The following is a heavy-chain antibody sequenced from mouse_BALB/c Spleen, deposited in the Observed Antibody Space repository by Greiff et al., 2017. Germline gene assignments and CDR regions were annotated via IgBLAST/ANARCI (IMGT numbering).Heavy chain of an antibody. CDR2: IYPGGGYT. CDR3: ARRGTTATAWFAY. Sequence: QVQLQQSGAELVRPGTSVKVSCKASGYAFTNYLIEWVKQRPGQGLEWIGDIYPGGGYTNYNEKFKGKATLTADTSSSTAYMQLSSLTSEDSAVYFCARRGTTATAWFAYWGQGTLVTVSA. CDR1: GYAFTNYL. D-gene: IGHD1-2*01. J-gene: IGHJ3*01. V-gene: IGHV1-54*01.